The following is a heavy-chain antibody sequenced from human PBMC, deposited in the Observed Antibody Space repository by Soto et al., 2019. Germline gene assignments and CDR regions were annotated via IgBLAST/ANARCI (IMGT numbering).Heavy chain of an antibody. CDR2: IWYDGSSE. CDR1: GLTFSDFV. Sequence: GGSMIVSCVASGLTFSDFVMHWVRQATGKGLEWVATIWYDGSSEFHAASVKGRFAISKDTSKNQVVLTMTNMDPVDTATYYCARSLVGSTSYYHQGMDVWGQGTTVTAP. CDR3: ARSLVGSTSYYHQGMDV. V-gene: IGHV3-30*02. J-gene: IGHJ6*02. D-gene: IGHD3-16*01.